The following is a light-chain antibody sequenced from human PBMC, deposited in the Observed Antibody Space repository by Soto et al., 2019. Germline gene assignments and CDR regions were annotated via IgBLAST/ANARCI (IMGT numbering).Light chain of an antibody. J-gene: IGKJ4*01. CDR2: DAS. CDR1: QSVSSY. CDR3: QQRSDWPLT. V-gene: IGKV3-11*01. Sequence: VLTQSPATLSLSPWERATLSCRASQSVSSYLAWYQQKPGQAPRLLIYDASNRATGIPARFSGSGSGTDFTLTISSREPEDFAVYYCQQRSDWPLTFGGGTKVDI.